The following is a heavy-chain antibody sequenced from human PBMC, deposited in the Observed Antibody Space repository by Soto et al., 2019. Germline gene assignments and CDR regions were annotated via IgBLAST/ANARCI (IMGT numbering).Heavy chain of an antibody. V-gene: IGHV1-18*01. CDR1: GYTFTSYG. CDR2: ISAYNGNT. J-gene: IGHJ4*02. D-gene: IGHD3-9*01. Sequence: ASVKVSCKASGYTFTSYGISWVRQAPGQGLEWMGWISAYNGNTNYAQKLQGRVTMTTDTSTSTAYMELRSLRSDDTAVYYCARGTYYDILTGYYPLDYWGQGTLVTVSS. CDR3: ARGTYYDILTGYYPLDY.